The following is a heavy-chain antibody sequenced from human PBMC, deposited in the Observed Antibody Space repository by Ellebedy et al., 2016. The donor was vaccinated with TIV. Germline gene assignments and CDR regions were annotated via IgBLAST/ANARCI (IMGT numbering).Heavy chain of an antibody. D-gene: IGHD2-2*01. CDR3: ARRCTSTSCYSARDWFDP. Sequence: GESLKISXAASGFTFSSYSMNWVRQAPGKGLEWVSSISSSSSYIYYADSVKGRFTISRDNAKNSLYLQMNSLRAEDSAVYYCARRCTSTSCYSARDWFDPWGQGTLVTVSS. J-gene: IGHJ5*02. V-gene: IGHV3-21*06. CDR1: GFTFSSYS. CDR2: ISSSSSYI.